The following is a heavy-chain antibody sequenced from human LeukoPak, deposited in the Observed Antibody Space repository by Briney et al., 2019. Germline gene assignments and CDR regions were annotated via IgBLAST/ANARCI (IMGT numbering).Heavy chain of an antibody. V-gene: IGHV3-7*01. CDR3: ANLLVVGSQGITDV. CDR1: GFSIRTFW. Sequence: GGSLRLSCVASGFSIRTFWMTWVRQAPGKGLEWVANIRGDESRLYYVDSVKGRFTISRDNAKNSLYLQMSDLRAEDTSVYYCANLLVVGSQGITDVWGKGTTVTVSS. J-gene: IGHJ6*04. CDR2: IRGDESRL. D-gene: IGHD6-6*01.